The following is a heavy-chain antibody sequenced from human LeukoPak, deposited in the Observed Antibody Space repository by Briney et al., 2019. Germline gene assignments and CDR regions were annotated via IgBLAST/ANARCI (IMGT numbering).Heavy chain of an antibody. Sequence: PGRSLRLSCAASGFTFSSYAMHWVRQAPGKGLEWVAVISYDGSNKYYADSVKGRSTISRDNSKNTLYLQMNSLRAEDTAVYYCARGGVRDGYNFAFDYWGQGTLVTVSS. CDR2: ISYDGSNK. V-gene: IGHV3-30-3*01. D-gene: IGHD5-12*01. CDR3: ARGGVRDGYNFAFDY. J-gene: IGHJ4*02. CDR1: GFTFSSYA.